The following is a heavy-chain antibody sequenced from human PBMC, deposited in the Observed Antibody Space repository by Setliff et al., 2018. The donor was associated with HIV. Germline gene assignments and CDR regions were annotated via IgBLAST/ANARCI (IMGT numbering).Heavy chain of an antibody. D-gene: IGHD2-2*01. CDR3: AAVYCSSTNCPD. V-gene: IGHV1-58*02. J-gene: IGHJ4*02. CDR1: GFTFTSSA. Sequence: ASVKVSCKASGFTFTSSAMQWVRQARGQRLEWIGWIVVGSGNTNYAQKFRERVTITRDMSTSTAYMELSSLRSEDTAVYYCAAVYCSSTNCPDWGQGTLVTVSS. CDR2: IVVGSGNT.